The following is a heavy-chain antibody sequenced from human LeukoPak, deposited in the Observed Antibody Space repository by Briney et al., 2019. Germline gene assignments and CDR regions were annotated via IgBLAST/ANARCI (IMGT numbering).Heavy chain of an antibody. V-gene: IGHV4-39*07. Sequence: SETLSLTCTVSGGSISSSSYYWGWIRQPPGKGLEWIGSIYYSGSTYYNPSLKSRVTISVDTSKNQFSLKLSSVTAADTAVYYCARGSSSGWYGGYYFDYWGQGTLVTVSS. CDR1: GGSISSSSYY. CDR2: IYYSGST. J-gene: IGHJ4*02. D-gene: IGHD6-19*01. CDR3: ARGSSSGWYGGYYFDY.